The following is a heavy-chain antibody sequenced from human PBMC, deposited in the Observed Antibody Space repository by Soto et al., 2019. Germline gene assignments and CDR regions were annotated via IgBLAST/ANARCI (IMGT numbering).Heavy chain of an antibody. Sequence: QVQLQESGPGLVKPSQTLSLTCTVSGGSISSGAYYWSWIRQHPGKGLEWIGYIYYSVSTYYNPSLESRVTLSVHTSRKHLSLKVSSVTAADTAVYCCATANYFDSSGQFDYWGPGTLVTVS. CDR3: ATANYFDSSGQFDY. J-gene: IGHJ4*02. V-gene: IGHV4-31*03. CDR2: IYYSVST. CDR1: GGSISSGAYY. D-gene: IGHD3-22*01.